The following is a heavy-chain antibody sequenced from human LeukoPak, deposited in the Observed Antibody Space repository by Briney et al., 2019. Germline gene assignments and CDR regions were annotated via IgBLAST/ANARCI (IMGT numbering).Heavy chain of an antibody. D-gene: IGHD1-14*01. V-gene: IGHV4-30-4*01. CDR3: ARDLTSGLDV. CDR2: IYYSGST. J-gene: IGHJ6*04. CDR1: GGSISSGDYY. Sequence: SETLSLTCTVSGGSISSGDYYWSWIRQPPGKGLEWIGYIYYSGSTYYNPSLKSRVTISVDTSKNQSSLKLSSVTAAGTAVYYCARDLTSGLDVWGKGTTVTVSS.